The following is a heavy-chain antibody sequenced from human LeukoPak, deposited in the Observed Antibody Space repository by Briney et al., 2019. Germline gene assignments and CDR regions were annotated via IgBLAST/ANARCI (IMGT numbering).Heavy chain of an antibody. J-gene: IGHJ6*03. CDR1: GGSINNYRYY. D-gene: IGHD3-22*01. Sequence: SETLSLTCTVSGGSINNYRYYWGWIRQPPGKGLEWIGSMCYTGSTYYNPSLKSRVTISIDTSKSQFSLKLSSVTAADTAVYYCARVNYYDSSGSYYYMDVWGRGTTVTVSS. CDR2: MCYTGST. V-gene: IGHV4-39*07. CDR3: ARVNYYDSSGSYYYMDV.